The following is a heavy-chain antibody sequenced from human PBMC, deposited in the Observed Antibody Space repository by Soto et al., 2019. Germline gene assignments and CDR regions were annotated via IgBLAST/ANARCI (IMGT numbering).Heavy chain of an antibody. Sequence: ASVKVSCKASGYTFTSYGISWVRQAPGQGLEWMGWISAYNGNTNYAQKLQGRVTMTTDTSTSTAYMELRSLRSDDTAVYYCARNQERYSNYERYFDYWGQGTLVTVSS. CDR1: GYTFTSYG. CDR3: ARNQERYSNYERYFDY. D-gene: IGHD4-4*01. CDR2: ISAYNGNT. V-gene: IGHV1-18*01. J-gene: IGHJ4*02.